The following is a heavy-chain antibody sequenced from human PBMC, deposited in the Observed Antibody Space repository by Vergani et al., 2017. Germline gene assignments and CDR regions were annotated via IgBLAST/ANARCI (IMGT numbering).Heavy chain of an antibody. V-gene: IGHV4-39*01. CDR1: GNSVISTDYH. D-gene: IGHD2-8*02. CDR3: AGKGWACRAAYCHWYDY. CDR2: MDYSGST. Sequence: QVQLQESGPGLVKPSETLFLTCTVSGNSVISTDYHWGWIRQPPGKGLEWIGSMDYSGSTSYNPSLESRISISFETPKKQFSLRLTSVTTADTAVYYWAGKGWACRAAYCHWYDYWGPGTLVGVSS. J-gene: IGHJ4*02.